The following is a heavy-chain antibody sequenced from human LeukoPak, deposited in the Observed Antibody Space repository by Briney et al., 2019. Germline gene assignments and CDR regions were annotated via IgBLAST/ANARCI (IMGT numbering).Heavy chain of an antibody. V-gene: IGHV3-33*01. CDR1: GFTFSSYG. Sequence: GGSLRLSCAASGFTFSSYGMHWVRQAPGKGLEWVAVIWYDGSNKYYADSVKGRFTISRDNSKNTLYLQMNSLRAEDTAVYYCAREYCGGDCYSFYYGMDVWGQGTTVTVSS. D-gene: IGHD2-21*02. CDR3: AREYCGGDCYSFYYGMDV. J-gene: IGHJ6*02. CDR2: IWYDGSNK.